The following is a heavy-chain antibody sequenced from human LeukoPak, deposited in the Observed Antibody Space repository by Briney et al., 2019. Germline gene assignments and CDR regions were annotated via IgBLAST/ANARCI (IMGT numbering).Heavy chain of an antibody. Sequence: PSETLSLTCTVSGDSVSTSYYWGWIRQPPGKGLEWIGSTSGSTYYNPSLKSRVTISVDTSRNQFSLKLSSVTAADTAVYYCARHDVVVPAAAGAFDIWGQGTMVTVSS. V-gene: IGHV4-38-2*02. CDR1: GDSVSTSYY. J-gene: IGHJ3*02. D-gene: IGHD2-2*01. CDR3: ARHDVVVPAAAGAFDI. CDR2: TSGST.